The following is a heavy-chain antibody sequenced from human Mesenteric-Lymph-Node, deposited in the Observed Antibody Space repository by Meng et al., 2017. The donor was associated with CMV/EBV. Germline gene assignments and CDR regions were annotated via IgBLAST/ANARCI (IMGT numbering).Heavy chain of an antibody. CDR2: IISNGGST. D-gene: IGHD2-21*01. CDR3: ARHNPVLFGAFDI. CDR1: GFTFTNAW. V-gene: IGHV3-64*02. J-gene: IGHJ3*02. Sequence: GESLKISCAASGFTFTNAWMTWVRQAPGKGLEYVSAIISNGGSTYYADSVKGRFTISRDNSKNTLYLQMGSLRAEDMAVYYCARHNPVLFGAFDIWGQGTMVTVSS.